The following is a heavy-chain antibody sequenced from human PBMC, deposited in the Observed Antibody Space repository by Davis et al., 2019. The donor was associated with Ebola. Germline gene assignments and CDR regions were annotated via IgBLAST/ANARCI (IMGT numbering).Heavy chain of an antibody. Sequence: GGSLRLSCAASGFPVSDNYMNWVRQAPGKGLEWVSLIYSGDNTYYADSVKGRFSISRDNAKKSLYLEMSDLRLDDTALYYCAKDSLRYSGAYGGWLDSWGQGIQVTVSS. D-gene: IGHD5-12*01. J-gene: IGHJ5*01. CDR2: IYSGDNT. CDR3: AKDSLRYSGAYGGWLDS. V-gene: IGHV3-53*05. CDR1: GFPVSDNY.